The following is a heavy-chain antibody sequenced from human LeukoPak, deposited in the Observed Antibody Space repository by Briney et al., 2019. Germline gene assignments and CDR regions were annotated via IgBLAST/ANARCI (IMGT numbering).Heavy chain of an antibody. Sequence: GGSLRLSCAASGFTFSSYGMHWVRQAPGKGLEWVAVISYDGSNKYYADSVKGRFTISRDNSKNTLYLQMNSLRAEDTAVYYLAKAVTQLCFNYGGKEPRVPVS. CDR2: ISYDGSNK. CDR1: GFTFSSYG. J-gene: IGHJ4*02. V-gene: IGHV3-30*18. D-gene: IGHD5-18*01. CDR3: AKAVTQLCFNY.